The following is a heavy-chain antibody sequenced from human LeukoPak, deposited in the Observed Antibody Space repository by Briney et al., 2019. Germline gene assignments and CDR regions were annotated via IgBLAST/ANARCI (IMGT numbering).Heavy chain of an antibody. D-gene: IGHD1-26*01. V-gene: IGHV3-30-3*02. CDR1: GFTFSSYA. CDR3: AKMGIVGATTYFDY. Sequence: GGSLRLSCAASGFTFSSYAMHWVRQAPGKGLEWVAVISYDGSNKYYADSVKGRFTISRDKSKNTLYLQMNSLRAEDTAVYYCAKMGIVGATTYFDYWGQGTLVTVSS. J-gene: IGHJ4*02. CDR2: ISYDGSNK.